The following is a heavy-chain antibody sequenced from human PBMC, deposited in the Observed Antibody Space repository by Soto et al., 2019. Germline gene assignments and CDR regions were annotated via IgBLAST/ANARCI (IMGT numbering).Heavy chain of an antibody. CDR2: IDASSSTI. CDR3: VGGVVGTTCYYFDF. D-gene: IGHD2-15*01. V-gene: IGHV3-48*01. J-gene: IGHJ4*01. CDR1: GFTFNSHN. Sequence: EVQLVESGGGLVQPGGSLRLSCADSGFTFNSHNMNWVRQAPGKGLEWVSYIDASSSTIYYADSVKGRFTISRDNAKKSVYLQMNSLRVEDTAVYYCVGGVVGTTCYYFDFWGQGTLVTVSS.